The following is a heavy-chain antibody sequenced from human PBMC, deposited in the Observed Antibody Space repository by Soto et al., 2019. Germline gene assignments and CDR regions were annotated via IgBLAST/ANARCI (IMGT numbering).Heavy chain of an antibody. CDR3: AKGTATNFHYYYAMDV. J-gene: IGHJ6*02. D-gene: IGHD2-21*02. CDR1: GFTFDDYA. V-gene: IGHV3-9*01. Sequence: EVQLVESGGGLVQPGRSLRLSCAASGFTFDDYAMHWVRQAPGKGLEWVSGISWNSGSRGNADSVKGRFTISRDNAKNSLYLQMNSLRAEDTALYYCAKGTATNFHYYYAMDVWGQGTTVTVSS. CDR2: ISWNSGSR.